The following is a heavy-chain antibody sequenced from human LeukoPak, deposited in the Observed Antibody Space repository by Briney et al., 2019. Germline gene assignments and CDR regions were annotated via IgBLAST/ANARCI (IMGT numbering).Heavy chain of an antibody. CDR1: GGSISTYY. D-gene: IGHD6-13*01. CDR2: IYYTGST. Sequence: SETLSLTCTVSGGSISTYYWSWIRQPPGKGLEWIGYIYYTGSTNFNPSLKSRVTISVDTSKKQFSLKLSSVTAADTAVYYCARGYSSSWYRFDYWGQGTLVTVSS. J-gene: IGHJ4*02. CDR3: ARGYSSSWYRFDY. V-gene: IGHV4-59*01.